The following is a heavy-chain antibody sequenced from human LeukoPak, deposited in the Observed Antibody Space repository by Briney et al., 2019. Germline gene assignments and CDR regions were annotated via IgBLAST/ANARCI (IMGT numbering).Heavy chain of an antibody. J-gene: IGHJ3*01. CDR1: GLIVSSVY. V-gene: IGHV3-53*01. D-gene: IGHD4-17*01. Sequence: GGSLRLSCAASGLIVSSVYMSWVRQAPGKGLEWVSLIYDDGTTFYADSVKGRFTISRDNSKNTLYLQTNNLRAEDTAVYYCARDYGDYERGFDFWGQGTMVTVSS. CDR2: IYDDGTT. CDR3: ARDYGDYERGFDF.